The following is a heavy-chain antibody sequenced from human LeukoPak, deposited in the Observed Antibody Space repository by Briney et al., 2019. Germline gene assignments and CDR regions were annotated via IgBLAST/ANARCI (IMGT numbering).Heavy chain of an antibody. Sequence: PSETLSLTCTVSGVSIRSSYSYWGWIGQPPGMGLEWIGSIYYTGNTYYNASLKSQVSISIDTSKNQFSLKLTSVTAADTAVYYCARQTGSGLFILPGGQGTLVTVSS. CDR1: GVSIRSSYSY. D-gene: IGHD3/OR15-3a*01. CDR3: ARQTGSGLFILP. V-gene: IGHV4-39*01. J-gene: IGHJ4*02. CDR2: IYYTGNT.